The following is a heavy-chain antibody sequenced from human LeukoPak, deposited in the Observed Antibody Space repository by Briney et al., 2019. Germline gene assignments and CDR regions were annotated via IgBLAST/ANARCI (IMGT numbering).Heavy chain of an antibody. CDR3: ASTPVVPAAMGIDY. D-gene: IGHD2-2*01. V-gene: IGHV4-34*01. CDR2: INHSGST. Sequence: PSETPSLTCAVYGVSFSGYYWSWIRQPPGKGLEWIGEINHSGSTNYNPSLKSRVTISVDTSKNQFSLKLSSVTAADTAVYYCASTPVVPAAMGIDYWGQGTLVTVSS. J-gene: IGHJ4*02. CDR1: GVSFSGYY.